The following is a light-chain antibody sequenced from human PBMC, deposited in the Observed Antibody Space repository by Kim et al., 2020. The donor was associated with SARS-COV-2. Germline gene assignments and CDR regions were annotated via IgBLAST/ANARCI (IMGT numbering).Light chain of an antibody. CDR3: QQRRKSIT. V-gene: IGKV3-11*01. CDR2: DAS. Sequence: SVYPGERATLSCRASQSVSTYLAWYQQKPGQAPRLLSYDASNRATGIPARFSGGGSETDFTLTISSLEPEDFAVYYCQQRRKSITFGQGTRLEIK. J-gene: IGKJ5*01. CDR1: QSVSTY.